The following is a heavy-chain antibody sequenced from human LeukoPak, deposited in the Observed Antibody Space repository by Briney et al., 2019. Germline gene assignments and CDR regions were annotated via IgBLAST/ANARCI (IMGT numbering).Heavy chain of an antibody. CDR2: ISYSGST. CDR1: GAPISSYY. CDR3: ARHPELYFFDY. Sequence: SSETLYLTCTVSGAPISSYYWSWIRQPPGKGLEWIGYISYSGSTNYNPSLKSRVTISADTSKNQVSLTLSSVTAADTAVYYCARHPELYFFDYWGQGTLVTVSS. D-gene: IGHD3-10*01. J-gene: IGHJ4*02. V-gene: IGHV4-59*08.